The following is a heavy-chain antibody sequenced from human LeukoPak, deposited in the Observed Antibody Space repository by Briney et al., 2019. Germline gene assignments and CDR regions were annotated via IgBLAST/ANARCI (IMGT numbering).Heavy chain of an antibody. CDR3: ARVQDYYDSSGYYFP. Sequence: GGSLRLSCAASGFTFSDYYMSWIRQALGKGLEWVSYISSSGSTIYYADSVKGRFTISRDNAKNSLYLQMNSLRAEDTAVYYCARVQDYYDSSGYYFPWGQGTLVTVSS. CDR1: GFTFSDYY. CDR2: ISSSGSTI. V-gene: IGHV3-11*01. D-gene: IGHD3-22*01. J-gene: IGHJ5*02.